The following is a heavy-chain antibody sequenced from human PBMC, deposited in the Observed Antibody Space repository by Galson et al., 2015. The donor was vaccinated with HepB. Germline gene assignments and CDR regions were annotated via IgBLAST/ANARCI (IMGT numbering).Heavy chain of an antibody. CDR2: IWYDGSNK. V-gene: IGHV3-33*06. J-gene: IGHJ4*02. CDR3: AKDLVTPYDRDFDY. D-gene: IGHD3-22*01. CDR1: GFTFSSYG. Sequence: LRLSCAASGFTFSSYGMHWVRQAPGKGLEWVAVIWYDGSNKYYADSVKGRFTISRDNSKDTLYLQMNSLRAEDTAVYYCAKDLVTPYDRDFDYWGQGTLVTVSS.